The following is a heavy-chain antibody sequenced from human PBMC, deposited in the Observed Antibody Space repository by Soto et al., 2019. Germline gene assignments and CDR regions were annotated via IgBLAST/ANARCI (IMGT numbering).Heavy chain of an antibody. CDR2: ISSSSSTI. J-gene: IGHJ6*02. CDR3: ARDIRRITMVRVASGMDV. Sequence: PGGSLRLSCAASGFTFSSYSMNWVRQAPGKGLEWVSYISSSSSTIYYADSVKGRFTISRDNAKNSLYLQMNSLRDEDTAVYYCARDIRRITMVRVASGMDVWGQGTTVTVSS. D-gene: IGHD3-10*01. CDR1: GFTFSSYS. V-gene: IGHV3-48*02.